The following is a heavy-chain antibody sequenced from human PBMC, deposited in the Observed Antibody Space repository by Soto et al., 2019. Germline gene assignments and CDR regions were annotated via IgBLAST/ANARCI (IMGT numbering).Heavy chain of an antibody. D-gene: IGHD1-26*01. CDR2: IYYSGTT. V-gene: IGHV4-28*01. J-gene: IGHJ4*02. Sequence: SDTLSLTCAVSGYSISSSNWWGWVRQPPGKGLEWIGYIYYSGTTYYNPSLKSRVTMSVDTSKNQFSLKLTSVTAVDTAVYYCARRETQGPIDYWGQGTLDSVAS. CDR3: ARRETQGPIDY. CDR1: GYSISSSNW.